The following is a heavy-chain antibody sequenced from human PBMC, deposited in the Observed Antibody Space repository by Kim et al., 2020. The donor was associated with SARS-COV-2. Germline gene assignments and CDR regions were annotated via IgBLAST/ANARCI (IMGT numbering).Heavy chain of an antibody. Sequence: GGSLRLSCVESGITSSSYWLTWVRQAPGKGLEWVANIKRDGSERYYGDSVKGRFTISRDNAKSSVFLQMNSLRSEDTAVYYCGMSGIWCQGTLVTVSS. CDR1: GITSSSYW. J-gene: IGHJ4*02. CDR3: GMSGI. V-gene: IGHV3-7*01. CDR2: IKRDGSER.